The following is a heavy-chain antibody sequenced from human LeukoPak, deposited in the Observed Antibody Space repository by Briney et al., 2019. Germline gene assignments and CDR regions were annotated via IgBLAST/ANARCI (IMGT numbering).Heavy chain of an antibody. J-gene: IGHJ4*02. CDR3: ARGGAVGSYTFDY. V-gene: IGHV1-69*01. CDR1: GFTFSSYA. D-gene: IGHD1-26*01. Sequence: GGSLRLSCAASGFTFSSYAISWVRQAPGQGLEWMGGIIPIFGTANYAQKFQGRVTITADESTSTAYMELSSLRSEDTAEYYCARGGAVGSYTFDYWGQGTLVTVSS. CDR2: IIPIFGTA.